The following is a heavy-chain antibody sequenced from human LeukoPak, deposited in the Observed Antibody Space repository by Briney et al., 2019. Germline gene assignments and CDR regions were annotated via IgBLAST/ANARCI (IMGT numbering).Heavy chain of an antibody. CDR1: GFTFSTYG. CDR2: ISYDGSDK. D-gene: IGHD3-22*01. CDR3: AKEGPDTTIPVRGYFDY. Sequence: GGSLRLSCAASGFTFSTYGMHWVRQAPGKGLEWVAVISYDGSDKYYADSVKGRFTISRDNSKNTLYLQMNSLRAEDTAVYYCAKEGPDTTIPVRGYFDYWGQGTLVTVSS. V-gene: IGHV3-30*18. J-gene: IGHJ4*02.